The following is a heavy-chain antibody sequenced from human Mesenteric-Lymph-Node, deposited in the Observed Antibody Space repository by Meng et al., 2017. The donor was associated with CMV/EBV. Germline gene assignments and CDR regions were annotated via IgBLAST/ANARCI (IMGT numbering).Heavy chain of an antibody. D-gene: IGHD3-10*01. CDR3: ARDHYGSGRSGGEY. CDR1: GFTCKSYA. V-gene: IGHV3-33*01. CDR2: IWYAGSNK. J-gene: IGHJ4*02. Sequence: VSGFTCKSYAIHGVRQATGKGLEWVAVIWYAGSNKYYADSVKGRFTISRDNSKNTLFLQMNSLRAEDTAVYYCARDHYGSGRSGGEYWGQGTLVTVSS.